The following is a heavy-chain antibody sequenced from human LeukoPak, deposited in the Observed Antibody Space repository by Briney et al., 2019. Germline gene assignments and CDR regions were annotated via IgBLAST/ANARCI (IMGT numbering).Heavy chain of an antibody. D-gene: IGHD3-16*01. CDR3: AKERIMGDSV. CDR1: GFTFSTCA. J-gene: IGHJ4*02. V-gene: IGHV3-23*01. Sequence: PGGSLRLSCAVSGFTFSTCAMTWVRQAPGKGLEWVSSITETGGGTYYADSVKGRFTISRDNSKNAVYLQMDTLRDEDTAVYYCAKERIMGDSVWGQGTLVTVSS. CDR2: ITETGGGT.